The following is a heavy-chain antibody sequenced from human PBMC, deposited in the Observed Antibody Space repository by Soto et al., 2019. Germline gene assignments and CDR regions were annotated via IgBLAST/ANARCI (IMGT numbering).Heavy chain of an antibody. D-gene: IGHD1-1*01. Sequence: SETLSLTCTVSGGSISSGGYYWSWIRQHPGKGLEWIGYIYYSGSTYYNPSLKSRVTISVDTSKNQFSLKLSSVTAADTAVYYCARDTGGAFDYWGQGTLVTVSS. V-gene: IGHV4-31*03. CDR2: IYYSGST. CDR3: ARDTGGAFDY. CDR1: GGSISSGGYY. J-gene: IGHJ4*02.